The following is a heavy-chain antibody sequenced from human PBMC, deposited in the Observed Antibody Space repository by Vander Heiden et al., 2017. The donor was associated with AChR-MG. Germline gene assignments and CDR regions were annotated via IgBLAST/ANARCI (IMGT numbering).Heavy chain of an antibody. Sequence: QVQLQESGPGLVKPSESLSLTCTGSGGSISRYYWSWIRQPPGRVLELIGYIYYSGSTNYNPSLKSRVTISVDTSKNQFSLKLSSVTAADTAVYYCAGRLGYYDSSGYPTYYFDYWGQGTLVTVSS. J-gene: IGHJ4*02. CDR1: GGSISRYY. CDR3: AGRLGYYDSSGYPTYYFDY. CDR2: IYYSGST. D-gene: IGHD3-22*01. V-gene: IGHV4-59*08.